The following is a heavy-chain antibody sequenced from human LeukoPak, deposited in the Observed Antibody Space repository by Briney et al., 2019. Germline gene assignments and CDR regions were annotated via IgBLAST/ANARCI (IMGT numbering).Heavy chain of an antibody. CDR3: ARVGYYDSSGYPSYEYFDY. CDR1: GYTFTGYY. J-gene: IGHJ4*02. Sequence: GASVKVSCKASGYTFTGYYMHWVRQAPGQGLEWMGWINPNSGGTNYAQKFQGRVTMTRDTSISTAYMELSRLRSDDTAVYYRARVGYYDSSGYPSYEYFDYWGQGTLVTVSS. V-gene: IGHV1-2*02. D-gene: IGHD3-22*01. CDR2: INPNSGGT.